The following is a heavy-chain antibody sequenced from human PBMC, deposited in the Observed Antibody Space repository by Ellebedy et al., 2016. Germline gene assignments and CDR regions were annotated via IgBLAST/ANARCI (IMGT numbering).Heavy chain of an antibody. CDR3: ARRAGDYGGNYDFDY. CDR2: IYYSGST. V-gene: IGHV4-59*08. Sequence: SETLSLTCTVSGGSISSYYWSWIRQPPGKGLEWIGYIYYSGSTNYNPSLKSRVTISVDTSKNQFSLKLSSVTAADTAVYYCARRAGDYGGNYDFDYWGQGTLVTVSS. CDR1: GGSISSYY. D-gene: IGHD4-23*01. J-gene: IGHJ4*02.